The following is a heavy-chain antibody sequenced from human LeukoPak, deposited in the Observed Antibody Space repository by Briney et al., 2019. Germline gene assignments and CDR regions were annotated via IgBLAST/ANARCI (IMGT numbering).Heavy chain of an antibody. J-gene: IGHJ6*02. CDR3: ARDHYSSTWSYGMDV. CDR1: GFTFSPYW. V-gene: IGHV3-7*05. D-gene: IGHD6-6*01. Sequence: GGSLRLSCAASGFTFSPYWMSWVRQAPGKGLEWVANIKQDGSAEVYMDSVKGRFTISRDNAKNSLFLQMNTLRAEDTAVYYCARDHYSSTWSYGMDVWGQGTTVTVSS. CDR2: IKQDGSAE.